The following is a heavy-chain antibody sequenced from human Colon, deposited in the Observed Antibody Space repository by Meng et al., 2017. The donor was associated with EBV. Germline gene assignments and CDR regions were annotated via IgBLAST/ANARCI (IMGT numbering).Heavy chain of an antibody. Sequence: QVQSQESGPGLVKPSGTLSLPCAVSGGSLSSRNWWSWVRQPPGKGLEWIGEIYHSGSTNYNPSLKSRVTISVDESKNQFSLRLSSVTAADTAVYYCARVGAYCGGDCYHPRWGQGTLVTVSS. V-gene: IGHV4-4*02. CDR3: ARVGAYCGGDCYHPR. CDR1: GGSLSSRNW. CDR2: IYHSGST. D-gene: IGHD2-21*02. J-gene: IGHJ4*02.